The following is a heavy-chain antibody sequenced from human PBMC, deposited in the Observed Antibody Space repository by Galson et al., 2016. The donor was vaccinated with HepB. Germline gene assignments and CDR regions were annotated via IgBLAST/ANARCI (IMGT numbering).Heavy chain of an antibody. CDR2: ISSGSSYI. CDR1: GFTFRSYR. D-gene: IGHD4-17*01. Sequence: SLRLSCAASGFTFRSYRMNWVRQAPGKGLEWVSSISSGSSYIYDADSVKGRFTISRDNAKNSLYLQMNSLRAEDTAVYYCASPYGDYDDDAFDIWGQGTMVTVSS. CDR3: ASPYGDYDDDAFDI. V-gene: IGHV3-21*01. J-gene: IGHJ3*02.